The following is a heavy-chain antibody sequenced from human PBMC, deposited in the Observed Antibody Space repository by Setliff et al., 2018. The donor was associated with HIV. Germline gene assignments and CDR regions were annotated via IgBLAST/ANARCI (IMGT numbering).Heavy chain of an antibody. J-gene: IGHJ4*02. D-gene: IGHD6-6*01. Sequence: LRLSCAASGFTFTDYWMHWVRQVPGQGLVWVSRINVDGSSISYADSVKGRFTISRDNAKNTLFLQMNSRRAEDTAVYYCARLPQDVRSSIDFWGQGTLVTVSS. CDR3: ARLPQDVRSSIDF. V-gene: IGHV3-74*01. CDR1: GFTFTDYW. CDR2: INVDGSSI.